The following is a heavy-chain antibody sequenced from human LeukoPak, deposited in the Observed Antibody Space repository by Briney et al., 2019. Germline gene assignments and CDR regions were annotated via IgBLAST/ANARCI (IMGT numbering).Heavy chain of an antibody. CDR2: IKQDGSEK. CDR3: ARVGKLLPSYFDY. D-gene: IGHD1-26*01. Sequence: PGGSLRLSCAASGFTFSRYWMSWVRQAPGKGLEWVANIKQDGSEKYYVDSVKGRFTISRDNAKNSLYLQMNSLRAEDTAVYYCARVGKLLPSYFDYWGQGTLVTVSS. CDR1: GFTFSRYW. V-gene: IGHV3-7*01. J-gene: IGHJ4*02.